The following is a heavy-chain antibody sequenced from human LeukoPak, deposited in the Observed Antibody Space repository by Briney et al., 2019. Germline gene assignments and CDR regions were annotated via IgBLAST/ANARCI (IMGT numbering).Heavy chain of an antibody. CDR2: IYYSGST. CDR1: GGSISSSSYY. J-gene: IGHJ4*02. CDR3: ASSPSIAVAGIDY. Sequence: SETLSLTCTVSGGSISSSSYYWGWIRQPPGKGLEWIGTIYYSGSTYYNPSLKSRVTISVDTSKNQFSLKLSSVTAADTAVYYCASSPSIAVAGIDYWGQGTLVTVSS. D-gene: IGHD6-19*01. V-gene: IGHV4-39*01.